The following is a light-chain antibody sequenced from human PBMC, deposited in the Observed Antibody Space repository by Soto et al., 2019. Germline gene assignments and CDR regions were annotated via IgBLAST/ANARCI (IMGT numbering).Light chain of an antibody. CDR1: SSDVGSYNL. V-gene: IGLV2-23*01. J-gene: IGLJ2*01. CDR2: EGS. CDR3: CSYAGSTFGV. Sequence: QSVLTQPASVSGSPGQSITISCTGTSSDVGSYNLVSWYQQHPGKAPKLMIYEGSKRPSGVSNRFSGSKSGNTASLTISGLQAEDEADYYCCSYAGSTFGVFGGGTKVTVL.